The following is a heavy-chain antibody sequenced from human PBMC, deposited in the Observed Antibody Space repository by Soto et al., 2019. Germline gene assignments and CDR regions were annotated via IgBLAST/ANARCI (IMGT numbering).Heavy chain of an antibody. V-gene: IGHV1-69*02. CDR1: GGTFSSYT. J-gene: IGHJ4*02. CDR3: ARASGYCSGGSCYSFVFDY. Sequence: ASVKVSCKASGGTFSSYTISWVRQAPGQGLEWMGRIIPILGIANYAQKFQGRVTITADKSTSTAYMELSSLRSEDTAVYYCARASGYCSGGSCYSFVFDYWGQGTLVTVSS. D-gene: IGHD2-15*01. CDR2: IIPILGIA.